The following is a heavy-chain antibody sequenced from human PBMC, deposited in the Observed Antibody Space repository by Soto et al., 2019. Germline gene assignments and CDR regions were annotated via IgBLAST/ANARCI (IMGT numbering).Heavy chain of an antibody. Sequence: GGSLRLSCAASGFTFSSYAMSWVRQAPGKGLEWVSAISGSGGSTYYADSVKGRFTISRDNSKNTLYLQMNSLRAEDTAVYYCAKFTSAILWFGELSPMDVWGQGTTVTVSS. CDR2: ISGSGGST. CDR3: AKFTSAILWFGELSPMDV. V-gene: IGHV3-23*01. CDR1: GFTFSSYA. D-gene: IGHD3-10*01. J-gene: IGHJ6*02.